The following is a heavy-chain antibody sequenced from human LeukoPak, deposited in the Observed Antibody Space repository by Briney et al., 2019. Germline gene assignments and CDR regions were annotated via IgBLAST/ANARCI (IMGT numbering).Heavy chain of an antibody. CDR2: LNPNSGNT. D-gene: IGHD3-22*01. J-gene: IGHJ3*02. CDR1: GYTFTSYD. V-gene: IGHV1-8*01. CDR3: AREASVYDGSGYYDAFDI. Sequence: GASVKVCCKASGYTFTSYDINWVRQATGQGLEWMGWLNPNSGNTGYAQKFQGRVTMTRNTSISTAYMELSSLRSEDTAVYYCAREASVYDGSGYYDAFDIWGQGTMVTVSS.